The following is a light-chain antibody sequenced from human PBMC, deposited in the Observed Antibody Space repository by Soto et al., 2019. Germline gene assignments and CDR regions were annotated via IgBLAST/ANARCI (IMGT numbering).Light chain of an antibody. CDR1: QSVSSSY. CDR2: GAS. Sequence: EMALTQSPGTLSLSPGERATLSCRATQSVSSSYLAWYQQKPGQAPGLLIYGASSTATGIPERVSGSRSGTNFTLTISRLEPEDIAGYYCQQYGSSLITFGQGTRLEI. J-gene: IGKJ5*01. V-gene: IGKV3-20*01. CDR3: QQYGSSLIT.